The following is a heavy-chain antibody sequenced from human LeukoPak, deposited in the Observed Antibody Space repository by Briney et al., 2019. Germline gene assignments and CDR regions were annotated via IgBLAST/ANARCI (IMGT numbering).Heavy chain of an antibody. CDR2: IYYSGST. V-gene: IGHV4-39*01. J-gene: IGHJ4*02. D-gene: IGHD1-26*01. CDR1: GGSISRSIYH. Sequence: SETLSLTCTVSGGSISRSIYHWGWIRQPPGKGLEWIGSIYYSGSTYYNPSLKSRVTISVDTSKNQFSLRLNSVTAADTAVYYCASLSGSYSRGYFDYWGQGILVPVSS. CDR3: ASLSGSYSRGYFDY.